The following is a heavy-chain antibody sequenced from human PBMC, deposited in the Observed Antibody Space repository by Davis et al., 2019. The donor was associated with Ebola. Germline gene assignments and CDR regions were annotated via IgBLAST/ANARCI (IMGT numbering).Heavy chain of an antibody. J-gene: IGHJ5*02. D-gene: IGHD3-3*01. V-gene: IGHV4-34*01. Sequence: SETLSLTCAVYGGSFGSYYWSWHRQAPGKGLEWIGEINRSGTTNNNPSLKSRVSMTVDTSKNQLSLKLSHVTAADTAVYSCARSLLRFLEGPDTWGQGSLVTVSS. CDR2: INRSGTT. CDR3: ARSLLRFLEGPDT. CDR1: GGSFGSYY.